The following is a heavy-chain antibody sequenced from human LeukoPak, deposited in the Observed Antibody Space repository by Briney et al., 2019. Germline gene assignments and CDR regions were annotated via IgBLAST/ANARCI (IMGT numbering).Heavy chain of an antibody. CDR1: GDTFSDYT. Sequence: SVKVSCKTSGDTFSDYTLNWVRQGPGQGLEWMGRIIPILGVPTYAQKFQDRVTITADRSTNTAYMELNSLKSEDTAMYYCARGRYYGSGSKNWFDSWGQGTLVTVSS. CDR3: ARGRYYGSGSKNWFDS. CDR2: IIPILGVP. D-gene: IGHD3-10*01. J-gene: IGHJ5*01. V-gene: IGHV1-69*02.